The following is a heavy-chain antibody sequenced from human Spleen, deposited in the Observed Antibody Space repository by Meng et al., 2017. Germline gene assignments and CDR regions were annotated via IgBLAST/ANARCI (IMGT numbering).Heavy chain of an antibody. Sequence: GGSLRLSCKTSGYSFTNYGIGWVRQMPGKGLEWMGVTYPGDSDPRYSPSFQGQVTISADKSISTAYLQWSSLKASDTAMYYCARRGNWGFFDYWGQGTLVTVSS. CDR1: GYSFTNYG. CDR2: TYPGDSDP. CDR3: ARRGNWGFFDY. V-gene: IGHV5-51*01. D-gene: IGHD7-27*01. J-gene: IGHJ4*02.